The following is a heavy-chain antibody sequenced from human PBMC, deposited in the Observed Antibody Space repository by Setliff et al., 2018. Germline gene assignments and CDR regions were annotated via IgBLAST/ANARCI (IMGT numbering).Heavy chain of an antibody. D-gene: IGHD4-17*01. Sequence: ASVKVSCKASGYTFTGYGVSWVRQAPAQGLEWVGWISPYNGNTYYAPKFQGRFIMTADTSTTTAYVELRSLRSDDTAIYYCSRLVRFCTTTACQRLSGDDYWGQGTLVTVSS. V-gene: IGHV1-18*01. CDR2: ISPYNGNT. CDR1: GYTFTGYG. CDR3: SRLVRFCTTTACQRLSGDDY. J-gene: IGHJ4*02.